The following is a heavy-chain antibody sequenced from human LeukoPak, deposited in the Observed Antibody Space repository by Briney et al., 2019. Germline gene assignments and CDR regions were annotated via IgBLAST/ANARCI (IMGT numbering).Heavy chain of an antibody. Sequence: ASVKVSCKASGGTFSSYAISWVRQAPGQGLEWMGGIIPIFGTANYAQKFQGRVTITADESTSTAYMELSSLRSEDTAVYYCARVDTAMVTLGYYGMDVWGQGTTVTVSS. V-gene: IGHV1-69*13. CDR3: ARVDTAMVTLGYYGMDV. D-gene: IGHD5-18*01. CDR1: GGTFSSYA. CDR2: IIPIFGTA. J-gene: IGHJ6*02.